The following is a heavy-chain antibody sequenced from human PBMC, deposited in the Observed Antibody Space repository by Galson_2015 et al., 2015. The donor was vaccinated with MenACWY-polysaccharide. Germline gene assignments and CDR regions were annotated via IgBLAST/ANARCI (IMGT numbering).Heavy chain of an antibody. Sequence: SLRLSCAGSGLTFSSYGMGWVRQAPGKGLEWVSGLSPTTGNTYYADSVRGRFTISRDNAKNSLYLQMNSLRAEDTAVYYCARYRDSSGRRFDYWGQGTLVTVSS. V-gene: IGHV3-23*01. CDR3: ARYRDSSGRRFDY. J-gene: IGHJ4*02. D-gene: IGHD6-19*01. CDR1: GLTFSSYG. CDR2: LSPTTGNT.